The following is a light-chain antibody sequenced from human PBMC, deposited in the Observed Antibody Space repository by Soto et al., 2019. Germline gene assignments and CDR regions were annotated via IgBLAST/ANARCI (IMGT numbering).Light chain of an antibody. CDR2: GAS. V-gene: IGKV3-20*01. J-gene: IGKJ1*01. Sequence: EIVLTQSPGTLSLSPGERATLSCRASQSLTNNYLAWYQQKPGRAPRLLIYGASTRATGIPDRFSGSGSETDFTLTISRLEPEDFAVYYCQQYGSSRTFGQGTKVDIK. CDR1: QSLTNNY. CDR3: QQYGSSRT.